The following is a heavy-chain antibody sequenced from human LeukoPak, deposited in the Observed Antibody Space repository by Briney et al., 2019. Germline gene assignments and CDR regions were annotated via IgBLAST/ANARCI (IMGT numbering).Heavy chain of an antibody. D-gene: IGHD6-19*01. V-gene: IGHV4-34*01. CDR1: GGSFSGYY. CDR3: ARGRWGSSGWYPYFDY. CDR2: INHSGST. Sequence: KPSETLSLTCAVYGGSFSGYYWSWIRQPPGKGLEWIGEINHSGSTNYNPSLKSRVAISVDTSKNQFSLKLSSVTAAGTAVYYCARGRWGSSGWYPYFDYWGQGTLVTVSS. J-gene: IGHJ4*02.